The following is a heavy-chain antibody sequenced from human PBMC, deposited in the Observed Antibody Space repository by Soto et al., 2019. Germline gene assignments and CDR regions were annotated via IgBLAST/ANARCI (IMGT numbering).Heavy chain of an antibody. V-gene: IGHV4-34*01. CDR3: ARDLGAAACL. D-gene: IGHD6-13*01. J-gene: IGHJ4*02. CDR1: GGSFSGYY. Sequence: EQLQQWGAGLLKPSETLSLTCSVYGGSFSGYYWSWIRQPPGKGLEWIGEINHSGSTNYNPSLESRVTISVDTSKNQFSLQLSSVTAADTAVYYCARDLGAAACLWGQGTLVTVSS. CDR2: INHSGST.